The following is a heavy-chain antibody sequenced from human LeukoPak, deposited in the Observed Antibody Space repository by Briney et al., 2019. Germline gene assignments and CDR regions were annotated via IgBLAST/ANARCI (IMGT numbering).Heavy chain of an antibody. J-gene: IGHJ4*02. CDR1: GGSISSYY. CDR3: VSSWYADY. D-gene: IGHD6-13*01. V-gene: IGHV4-59*01. Sequence: SETLSLTCTVSGGSISSYYWSWIRQPPGKGLEWIGYIYYSGSTNYNPSLKSRVTISVDTSKNQFSLKLSSVTAADTAVYYCVSSWYADYWGQGTLVTVSS. CDR2: IYYSGST.